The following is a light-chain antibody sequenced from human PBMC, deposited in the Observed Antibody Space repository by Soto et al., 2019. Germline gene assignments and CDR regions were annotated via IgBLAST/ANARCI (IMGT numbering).Light chain of an antibody. CDR2: RAS. Sequence: EIVVTQSPATLSVSPGEGATLSCRASQSVSYNVAWYQQRPGQAPRLLIYRASTRAPGIPARFSGTGSGTEFTLTITRLQSEDVAIYYCQQYNNWPPWTCGPGTKVEIK. CDR3: QQYNNWPPWT. V-gene: IGKV3-15*01. CDR1: QSVSYN. J-gene: IGKJ1*01.